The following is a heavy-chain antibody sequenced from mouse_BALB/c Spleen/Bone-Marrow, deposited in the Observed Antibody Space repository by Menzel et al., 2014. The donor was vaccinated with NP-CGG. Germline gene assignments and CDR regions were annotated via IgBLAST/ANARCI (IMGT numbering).Heavy chain of an antibody. J-gene: IGHJ4*01. D-gene: IGHD2-14*01. Sequence: VKLVESGAELVRPGVSVKISCKGSGYTFTDYAIHWVKQSHAKSLEWIGLISGYYGDAIYNQKFKGKATMTVDKSSSTAYMDLARLTSEDSAIYYCARSGKVRNAVDYWGQGTSVTVSS. CDR3: ARSGKVRNAVDY. CDR1: GYTFTDYA. V-gene: IGHV1S137*01. CDR2: ISGYYGDA.